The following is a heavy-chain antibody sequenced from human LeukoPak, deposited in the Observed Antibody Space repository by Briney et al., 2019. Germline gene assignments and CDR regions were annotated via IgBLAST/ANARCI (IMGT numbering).Heavy chain of an antibody. V-gene: IGHV3-66*01. CDR1: GFTVSSNY. D-gene: IGHD2-21*02. CDR2: IYSGGST. CDR3: ARDSCGDLCGLEY. J-gene: IGHJ4*02. Sequence: GGSLRLSCAASGFTVSSNYMSWVRQAPGKGLEWVSVIYSGGSTYYADSVKGRFTISRDNSKNTLYLQMNSLRAEDTAVYYCARDSCGDLCGLEYWGQGTPVTVSS.